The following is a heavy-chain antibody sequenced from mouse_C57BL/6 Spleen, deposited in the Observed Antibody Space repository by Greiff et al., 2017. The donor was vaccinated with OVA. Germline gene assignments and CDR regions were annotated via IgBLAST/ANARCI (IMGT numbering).Heavy chain of an antibody. CDR2: IYPGDGDT. J-gene: IGHJ4*01. V-gene: IGHV1-80*01. CDR3: ARRGLRDVNYCALDY. D-gene: IGHD2-4*01. Sequence: QVQLQQSGAELVKPGASVKISCKASGYAFSSYWMNWVKQRPGQGLEWIGQIYPGDGDTNYNGKFKGKATLTADKSSSTAYMQLSSLTSEDAAVYFCARRGLRDVNYCALDYGGKGTSGTVSS. CDR1: GYAFSSYW.